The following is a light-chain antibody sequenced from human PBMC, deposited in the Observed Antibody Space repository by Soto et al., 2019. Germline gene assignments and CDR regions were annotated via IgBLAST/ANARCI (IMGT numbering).Light chain of an antibody. V-gene: IGLV2-14*01. CDR3: SSYTSSSTSVV. Sequence: QSVLTQPASVSGSPGQSITISCTGTSSDVGGYNYVSWYQQHPGKAPKLMIYDVSNRPSGVSKRFSGSKSGNTASLTISGLQAEDEADYYCSSYTSSSTSVVFGGGTQLTVL. CDR2: DVS. CDR1: SSDVGGYNY. J-gene: IGLJ2*01.